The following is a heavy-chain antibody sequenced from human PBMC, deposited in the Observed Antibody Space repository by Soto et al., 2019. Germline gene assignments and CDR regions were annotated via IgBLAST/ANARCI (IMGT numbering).Heavy chain of an antibody. Sequence: GGSLRLCCAASGFTFSSYAMSWVRQAPGKGLEWVSAISGSGGSTYYADSVKGRFTISRDNSKNTLYLQMNSLRAEDTAVYYCAKTRLPHYYYGMDVWGQGTTVTVSS. CDR1: GFTFSSYA. CDR2: ISGSGGST. CDR3: AKTRLPHYYYGMDV. V-gene: IGHV3-23*01. J-gene: IGHJ6*02. D-gene: IGHD6-25*01.